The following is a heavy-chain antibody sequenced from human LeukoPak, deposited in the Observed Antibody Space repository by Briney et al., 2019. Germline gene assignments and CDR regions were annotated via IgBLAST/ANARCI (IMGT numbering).Heavy chain of an antibody. CDR3: ARLTTGHDGFDI. Sequence: GASVKVSCKAFGYTFTGYYMHWVRQAPGQGLEWMGWINPNSGDTKYAQQFQGRVNMTRDTSIRAAYMDLSGLRSDDTAVYFCARLTTGHDGFDIWGQGTMVTVSS. V-gene: IGHV1-2*02. J-gene: IGHJ3*02. D-gene: IGHD2-8*02. CDR2: INPNSGDT. CDR1: GYTFTGYY.